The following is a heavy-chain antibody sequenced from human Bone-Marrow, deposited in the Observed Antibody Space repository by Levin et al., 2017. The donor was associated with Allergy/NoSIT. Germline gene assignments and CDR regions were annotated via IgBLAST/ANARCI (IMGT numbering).Heavy chain of an antibody. CDR1: GDSISTSRYY. J-gene: IGHJ4*02. CDR2: IYNTGAT. Sequence: PSETLSLTCSVSGDSISTSRYYWGWIRQPPGKGLEWVGNIYNTGATYYNMSLETRVTISLDTSKNQFSLKLRSVTAADTAVYYCARLPYYYYGNSDFDWGQGTLVTVSS. V-gene: IGHV4-39*01. D-gene: IGHD3-10*01. CDR3: ARLPYYYYGNSDFD.